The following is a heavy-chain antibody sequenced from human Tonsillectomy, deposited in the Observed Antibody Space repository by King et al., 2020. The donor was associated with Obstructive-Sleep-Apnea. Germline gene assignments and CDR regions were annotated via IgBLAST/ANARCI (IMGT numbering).Heavy chain of an antibody. D-gene: IGHD3-22*01. CDR2: IYSGGST. J-gene: IGHJ4*02. CDR3: ARGSGNYYDSSGYYYPFDY. Sequence: VQLVESGGGLVQAGGSLRLSCTASGFTVSSNYMIWVRQAPGKGLEWVSVIYSGGSTYYADSVKGRFTISRHNSKKTVYLQMNSLRTEDTAVYFCARGSGNYYDSSGYYYPFDYWGQGTLVTVSS. V-gene: IGHV3-53*04. CDR1: GFTVSSNY.